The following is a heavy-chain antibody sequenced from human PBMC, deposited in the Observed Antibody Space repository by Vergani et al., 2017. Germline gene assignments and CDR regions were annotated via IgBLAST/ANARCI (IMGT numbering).Heavy chain of an antibody. J-gene: IGHJ4*02. V-gene: IGHV4-61*08. CDR2: IYYTGST. CDR1: GDSITNGGFS. CDR3: ARGWVSGWYGELGY. Sequence: QLQLQESGSGLVKPSQTLSLTCAVSGDSITNGGFSWNWIRQPPGKGLEWIGNIYYTGSTNYNPSLQSRVTMSVDTSNNQFSLRLSSVTAADTAVYYCARGWVSGWYGELGYWGQGTLVTVSS. D-gene: IGHD6-19*01.